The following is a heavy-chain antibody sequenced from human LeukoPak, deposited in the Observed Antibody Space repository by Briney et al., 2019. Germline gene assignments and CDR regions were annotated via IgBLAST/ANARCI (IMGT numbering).Heavy chain of an antibody. V-gene: IGHV1-69*05. CDR1: GGTFSSYA. CDR3: ARGPQLLRYFDWLLDY. J-gene: IGHJ4*02. CDR2: IIPIFGTA. Sequence: EASVKVSCKASGGTFSSYAISWVRQAPGQGLEWMGGIIPIFGTANYAQKFQGRVTITTDESTSTAYMELSSLRSEDTAVYYCARGPQLLRYFDWLLDYWGQGTLVTVSS. D-gene: IGHD3-9*01.